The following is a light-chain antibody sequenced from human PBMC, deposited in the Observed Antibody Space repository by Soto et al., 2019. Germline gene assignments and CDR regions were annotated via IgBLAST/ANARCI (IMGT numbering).Light chain of an antibody. V-gene: IGKV3-11*01. CDR2: DAS. J-gene: IGKJ1*01. Sequence: EIVLTQSPATLSLSPGERATLSCRASQSVSSYLAWYQQKPGQAPRLLIYDASNRATGIPARFSGSGSGTDLTLTISSLEPEDFVVYYCQLRSNWLWTFGQGTKVEIK. CDR1: QSVSSY. CDR3: QLRSNWLWT.